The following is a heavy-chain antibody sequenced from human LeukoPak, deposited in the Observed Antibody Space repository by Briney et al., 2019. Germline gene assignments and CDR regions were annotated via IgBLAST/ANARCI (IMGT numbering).Heavy chain of an antibody. Sequence: PGRSLRLSCGASGFTFDDSAMHGVRQAPGKGLEWGSGINWNSDTIGYADSVKGRFTISRDNAKHTLYLQLNSLRPEDMALYYCAKGVDSSLGGNDAFDVWGQGTMVTVSS. V-gene: IGHV3-9*03. CDR2: INWNSDTI. CDR1: GFTFDDSA. CDR3: AKGVDSSLGGNDAFDV. J-gene: IGHJ3*01. D-gene: IGHD3-22*01.